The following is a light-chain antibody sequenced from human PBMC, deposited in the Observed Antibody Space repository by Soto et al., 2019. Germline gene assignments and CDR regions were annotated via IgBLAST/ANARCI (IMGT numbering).Light chain of an antibody. CDR3: QQHRT. J-gene: IGKJ2*01. V-gene: IGKV1-5*03. CDR2: KAS. CDR1: QSISSW. Sequence: DIQMTQSPSTLSAFVGDRVTITCRASQSISSWLAWYQQKPGKAPKLLIYKASSLESGVPSRFSGSGSGTEFTLTISSLQPDDFATYYCQQHRTFGQGTKLEIK.